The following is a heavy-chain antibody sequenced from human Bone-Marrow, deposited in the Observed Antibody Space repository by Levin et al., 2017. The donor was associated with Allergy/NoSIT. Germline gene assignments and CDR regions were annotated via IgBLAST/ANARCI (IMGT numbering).Heavy chain of an antibody. CDR1: GASISSSSHW. J-gene: IGHJ6*03. D-gene: IGHD3-10*01. Sequence: SETLSLTCTVSGASISSSSHWWSWVRQPPGKGLEWIGEIYPSGDTNYNASLQSRVSISVDTSKNLFSLNLRSVTAADTAVYYCGREFSVTLVQGIFYYMDVWGKGTTVTVSS. CDR3: GREFSVTLVQGIFYYMDV. CDR2: IYPSGDT. V-gene: IGHV4-4*02.